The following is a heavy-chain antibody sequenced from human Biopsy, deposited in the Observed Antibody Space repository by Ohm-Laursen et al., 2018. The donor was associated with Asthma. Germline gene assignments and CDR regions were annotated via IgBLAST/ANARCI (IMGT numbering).Heavy chain of an antibody. J-gene: IGHJ3*02. D-gene: IGHD3-9*01. CDR2: INAGNGNT. CDR3: ARTYYDFLTGQVNDALAM. Sequence: ASVKVSCKASGYTFISYAIHWVRQAPGQRLEWMGWINAGNGNTKYSQKFQGRVTITRDTSASTAYMDLSSLRSEDTAVYYCARTYYDFLTGQVNDALAMWGQGTVVTVSS. V-gene: IGHV1-3*01. CDR1: GYTFISYA.